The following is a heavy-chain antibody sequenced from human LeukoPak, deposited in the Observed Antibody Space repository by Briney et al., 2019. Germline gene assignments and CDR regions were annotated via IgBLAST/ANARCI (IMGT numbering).Heavy chain of an antibody. CDR1: GFTFSSYA. D-gene: IGHD3-22*01. CDR3: ARDLYYYDSSGPWAY. V-gene: IGHV3-30-3*01. CDR2: ISYDGSNK. Sequence: PGGSLRLSCAGSGFTFSSYAMHWVRQAPGKGLEWVAVISYDGSNKYYADSVKGRFTISRDNSKNTLYLQMNSLRAEDTAVYYCARDLYYYDSSGPWAYWGQGTLVTVSS. J-gene: IGHJ4*02.